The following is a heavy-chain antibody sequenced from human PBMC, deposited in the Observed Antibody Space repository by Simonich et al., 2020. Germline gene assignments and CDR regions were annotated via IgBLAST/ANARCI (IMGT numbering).Heavy chain of an antibody. V-gene: IGHV1-2*02. Sequence: QVQLVQSGAEVKKPGASVKVSCKASGYTFTGYYMHWVRQAPGQGLEWRGWNNPNSGGTNYAQKVQGRVTMTRDTSISTAYRELSRLRSDDTAVYYCARDPVVPAAIRNAFDIWGQGTMVTVSS. CDR2: NNPNSGGT. J-gene: IGHJ3*02. D-gene: IGHD2-2*01. CDR1: GYTFTGYY. CDR3: ARDPVVPAAIRNAFDI.